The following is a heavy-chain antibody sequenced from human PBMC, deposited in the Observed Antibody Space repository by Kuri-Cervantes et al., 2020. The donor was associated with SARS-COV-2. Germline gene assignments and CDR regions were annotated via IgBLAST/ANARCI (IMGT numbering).Heavy chain of an antibody. D-gene: IGHD3-9*01. V-gene: IGHV3-33*01. CDR2: IWYDGSNK. CDR1: GFTFSSYG. CDR3: ARDSGRVRYSYFDY. Sequence: GESLKISCAASGFTFSSYGMHWVRKPPGKGLEWVAVIWYDGSNKYYADYVKGRFTISRDNSKNTVFLQMDSLGAEDTAVYYCARDSGRVRYSYFDYWGRGALVTVSS. J-gene: IGHJ4*02.